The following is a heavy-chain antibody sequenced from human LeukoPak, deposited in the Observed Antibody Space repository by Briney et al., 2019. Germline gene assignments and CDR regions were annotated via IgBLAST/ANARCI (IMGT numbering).Heavy chain of an antibody. CDR2: ISNGGTNK. V-gene: IGHV3-30*18. D-gene: IGHD6-13*01. J-gene: IGHJ4*02. CDR1: GFTFSNYG. CDR3: AKAMGSISWAFDS. Sequence: GGSLRLSCAASGFTFSNYGMHWVRQAPGKGLEWLAVISNGGTNKNYVDSVKGRFTISRDSSKNTLYLQMNSLRSDDTAVYYCAKAMGSISWAFDSWGQGTLVTVSS.